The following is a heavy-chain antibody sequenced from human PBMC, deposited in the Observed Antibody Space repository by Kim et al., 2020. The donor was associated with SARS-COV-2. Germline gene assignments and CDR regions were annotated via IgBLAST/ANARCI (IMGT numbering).Heavy chain of an antibody. J-gene: IGHJ4*02. CDR1: GFTFSSYG. CDR3: ARDFIVGATYPFDY. D-gene: IGHD1-26*01. V-gene: IGHV3-33*01. Sequence: GGSLRLSCAASGFTFSSYGMHWVRQAPGKGLEWVAVIWYDGSNKYYADSVKGRFTISRDNSKNTLYLQMNNLRAEDTAVYYCARDFIVGATYPFDYWGQGTLVTVSS. CDR2: IWYDGSNK.